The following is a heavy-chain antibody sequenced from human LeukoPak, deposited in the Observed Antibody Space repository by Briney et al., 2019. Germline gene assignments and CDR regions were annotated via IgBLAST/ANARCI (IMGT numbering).Heavy chain of an antibody. V-gene: IGHV4-39*01. J-gene: IGHJ5*02. CDR1: GGSISSSDYY. D-gene: IGHD2-15*01. CDR2: IYYGGST. CDR3: ARALGYCSGGTCTRGYNWFDP. Sequence: SETLSLTCTVSGGSISSSDYYWGWIRQPPGKGLEWIGSIYYGGSTYYNPSLKSRVTISVDTSMNQFSLKLSFVTTADTAVYYCARALGYCSGGTCTRGYNWFDPWGQGTLVTVPS.